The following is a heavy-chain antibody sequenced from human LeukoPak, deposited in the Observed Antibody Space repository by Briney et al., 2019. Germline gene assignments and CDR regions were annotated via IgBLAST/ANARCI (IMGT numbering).Heavy chain of an antibody. CDR2: INAGNGNA. V-gene: IGHV1-3*01. CDR3: ARVPAAGTNY. J-gene: IGHJ4*02. CDR1: GYTFTSFA. D-gene: IGHD6-13*01. Sequence: ASVKVSCKASGYTFTSFAMHWVRQAPGQRLEWMGWINAGNGNAKYSQKFQGRVTMTRNTSISTAYMELSSLRSEDTAVYYCARVPAAGTNYWGQGTLVTVSS.